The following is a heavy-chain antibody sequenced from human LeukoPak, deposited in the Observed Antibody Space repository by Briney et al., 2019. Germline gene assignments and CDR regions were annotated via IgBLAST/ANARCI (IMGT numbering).Heavy chain of an antibody. D-gene: IGHD6-13*01. CDR2: INHSGST. Sequence: GSLRLSCAASGFTFSSYAMSWVRQPPGKGLEWIGEINHSGSTNYNPSLKSRVTISVDTSKNQFSLKLSSVTAADTAVYYCARPHGTRDYWGQGTPVTVSS. J-gene: IGHJ4*02. CDR1: GFTFSSYA. V-gene: IGHV4-34*01. CDR3: ARPHGTRDY.